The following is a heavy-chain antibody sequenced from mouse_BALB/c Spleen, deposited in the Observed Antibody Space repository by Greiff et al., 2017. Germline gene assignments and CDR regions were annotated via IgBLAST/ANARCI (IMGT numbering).Heavy chain of an antibody. CDR1: GFTFSNYW. J-gene: IGHJ1*01. Sequence: EVKLVESGGGLVQPGGSMKLSCVASGFTFSNYWMNWVRQSPEKGLEWVAEIRLKSNNYATHYAESVKGRFTISRDDSKSSVYLQMNNLRAEDTGIYYCTPLWDWYFDVWGAGTTVTVSS. CDR2: IRLKSNNYAT. D-gene: IGHD1-1*02. CDR3: TPLWDWYFDV. V-gene: IGHV6-6*02.